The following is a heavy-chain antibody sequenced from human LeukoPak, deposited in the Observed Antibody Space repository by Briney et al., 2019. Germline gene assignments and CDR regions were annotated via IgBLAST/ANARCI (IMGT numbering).Heavy chain of an antibody. CDR1: GVSISSSSCY. CDR2: TYYTGST. Sequence: SGTLSLSCAVSGVSISSSSCYWGWMRQRPGLGLAEIGYTYYTGSTYNNQSLKSGVTMSVDTSKNQFSLKLSTGTATATAVYLYSRYYSGSYGFDCWGQGTLVTVSS. J-gene: IGHJ4*02. V-gene: IGHV4-39*01. D-gene: IGHD1-26*01. CDR3: SRYYSGSYGFDC.